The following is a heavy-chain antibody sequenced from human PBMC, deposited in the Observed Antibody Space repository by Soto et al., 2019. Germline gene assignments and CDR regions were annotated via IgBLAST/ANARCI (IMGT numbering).Heavy chain of an antibody. CDR1: GGTFSSYA. CDR2: IIPMSGAT. J-gene: IGHJ4*02. V-gene: IGHV1-69*12. CDR3: ARGGPENDY. D-gene: IGHD1-26*01. Sequence: QVQLVQSGAEVKKPGSSVKVSCKASGGTFSSYALSWVRQAPGQGLEWMGGIIPMSGATNYAQKFQGRVTFTADEYTNTAYLELTRLRYEDKDVYYCARGGPENDYWGQGTLVTVSS.